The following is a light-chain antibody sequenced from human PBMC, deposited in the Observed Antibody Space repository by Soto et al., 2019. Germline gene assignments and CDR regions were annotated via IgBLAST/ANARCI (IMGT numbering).Light chain of an antibody. Sequence: DIQMTQSPSTLSASVGDRVTITCRASQSISSWLAWYQQKPGKALKLLIYKASSLESGVPSRFGGSGSGTEFTLTISSLQPDDFATYYCQQYNSYPWTFGQGTKVEIK. CDR2: KAS. J-gene: IGKJ1*01. CDR3: QQYNSYPWT. V-gene: IGKV1-5*03. CDR1: QSISSW.